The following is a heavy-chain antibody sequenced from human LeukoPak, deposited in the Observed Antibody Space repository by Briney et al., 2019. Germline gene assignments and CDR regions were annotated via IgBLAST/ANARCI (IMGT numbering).Heavy chain of an antibody. J-gene: IGHJ4*02. CDR3: ARDRDTMVRGVSNY. CDR2: INPNSGGT. D-gene: IGHD3-10*01. CDR1: GYTFTGYY. V-gene: IGHV1-2*02. Sequence: ASVKVSCKASGYTFTGYYMHWVRQAPGQGLEWMGWINPNSGGTNYAQKFQGRVTMTRDTSISTAYMELSRLRSEDTAVYYCARDRDTMVRGVSNYWGQGTLVTVSS.